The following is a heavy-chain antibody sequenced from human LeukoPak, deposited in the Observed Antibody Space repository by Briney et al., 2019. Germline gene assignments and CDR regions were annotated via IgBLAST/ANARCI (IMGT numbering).Heavy chain of an antibody. Sequence: GGSLRLSCAVSGFIFNNYAMHWVRLPPGKGLEWVSGISWNSGTIDYADSVRGRFTISRDNAKNSLYLQMDSLRVEDTAFYYCAKDNRRHYTSGPNPDSLHWGQGALVTVSS. J-gene: IGHJ4*02. CDR2: ISWNSGTI. CDR1: GFIFNNYA. V-gene: IGHV3-9*01. D-gene: IGHD6-19*01. CDR3: AKDNRRHYTSGPNPDSLH.